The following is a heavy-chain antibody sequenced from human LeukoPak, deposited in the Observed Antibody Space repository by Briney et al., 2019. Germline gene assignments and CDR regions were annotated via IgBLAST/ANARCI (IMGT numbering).Heavy chain of an antibody. CDR3: ARDYSNFDNYFDP. V-gene: IGHV4-39*02. D-gene: IGHD4-11*01. J-gene: IGHJ5*02. CDR1: GGSITSITDS. Sequence: PSETLSLTCTVSGGSITSITDSWGWIRQPPGKGLEWIGNIYYSGSTYYNPSLRGRVTISVDTSKNQLSLRLSSVTAADTAVYYCARDYSNFDNYFDPWGQGTLVTVSS. CDR2: IYYSGST.